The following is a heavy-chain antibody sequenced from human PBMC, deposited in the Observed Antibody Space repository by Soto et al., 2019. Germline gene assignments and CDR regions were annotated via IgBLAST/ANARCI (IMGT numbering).Heavy chain of an antibody. J-gene: IGHJ4*02. V-gene: IGHV1-18*01. CDR1: GYTFTSYA. CDR2: ISAYNGNT. Sequence: GASVKVSCKASGYTFTSYAMHWVRQAPGQGLEWMGWISAYNGNTNYAQKLQGRVTMTTDTSTSTAYMELRSLRSDDTAVYYCARMIATSSWSEFDYWGQGTLVTVSS. CDR3: ARMIATSSWSEFDY. D-gene: IGHD2-21*01.